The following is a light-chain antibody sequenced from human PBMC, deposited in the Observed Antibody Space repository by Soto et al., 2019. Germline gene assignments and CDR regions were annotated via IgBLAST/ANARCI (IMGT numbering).Light chain of an antibody. J-gene: IGLJ2*01. Sequence: SYELTQPPSVSVSPGQTARITCSGDALPKQYAYWYQQRPGQAPVLVIYKDRERPSGIPERVSGSSSGTTVTLTISGVQAEDEADYYCQSADSSGTVVFGGGTQLTVL. V-gene: IGLV3-25*03. CDR1: ALPKQY. CDR2: KDR. CDR3: QSADSSGTVV.